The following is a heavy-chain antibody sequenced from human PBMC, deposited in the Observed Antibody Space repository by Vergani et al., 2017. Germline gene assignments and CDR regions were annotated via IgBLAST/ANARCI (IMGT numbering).Heavy chain of an antibody. V-gene: IGHV4-61*02. J-gene: IGHJ3*02. Sequence: QVQLQESGPGLVKPSETLSLTCAVSGFSINTGAYYWSWIRQPAGKGLEWIGRVYTSGMTNYNPSLKSRVTILVDRSKSQLSLKLTSVTAADTAVYYCARGSTHWKQGGFDIWGQGTKVTVSS. CDR2: VYTSGMT. D-gene: IGHD1-1*01. CDR3: ARGSTHWKQGGFDI. CDR1: GFSINTGAYY.